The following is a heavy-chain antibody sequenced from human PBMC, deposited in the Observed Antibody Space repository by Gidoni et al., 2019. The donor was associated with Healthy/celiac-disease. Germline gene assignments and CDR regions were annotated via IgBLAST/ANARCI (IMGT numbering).Heavy chain of an antibody. CDR3: ARDGSAAGTLAIDY. V-gene: IGHV1-2*02. CDR1: GYTFTGYY. CDR2: STPNSGGT. Sequence: QVQLVQSGAAVKKPGASVKVSCKASGYTFTGYYMHGVRQAPGQGIEWMGWSTPNSGGTNDAQKVQGRVTMTRDTSISTAYMELSRLRSDDTAVYYCARDGSAAGTLAIDYWGQGTLVTVSS. J-gene: IGHJ4*02. D-gene: IGHD6-13*01.